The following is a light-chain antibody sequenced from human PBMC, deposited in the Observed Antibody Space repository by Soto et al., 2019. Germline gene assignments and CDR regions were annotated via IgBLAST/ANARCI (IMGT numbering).Light chain of an antibody. Sequence: AIQMTQSPSSLSASVGDRVTITCRASQGIRVDLEWSQQKPGRAPRLLIYGASHLESGVPSRFSGSGSGTFFTLTISSLQPEDFATYYCLQDYSYPRTFGQGTRVGI. CDR3: LQDYSYPRT. V-gene: IGKV1-6*01. CDR2: GAS. J-gene: IGKJ1*01. CDR1: QGIRVD.